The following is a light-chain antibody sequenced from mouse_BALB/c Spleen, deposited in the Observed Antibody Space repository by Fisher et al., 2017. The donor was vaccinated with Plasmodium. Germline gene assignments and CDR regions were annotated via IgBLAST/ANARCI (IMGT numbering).Light chain of an antibody. J-gene: IGKJ5*01. CDR2: KVS. CDR1: QSLVHSYGDTY. CDR3: SQSTHLPLT. V-gene: IGKV1-110*01. Sequence: DIVLTQSTLSLPVSLGDQASISCRSSQSLVHSYGDTYLHWYLQKPGQSPKLLIYKVSNRFSGVPDRFSGSGSGTDFTLKISRVEAEDLGAYFCSQSTHLPLTFGAGTKLELK.